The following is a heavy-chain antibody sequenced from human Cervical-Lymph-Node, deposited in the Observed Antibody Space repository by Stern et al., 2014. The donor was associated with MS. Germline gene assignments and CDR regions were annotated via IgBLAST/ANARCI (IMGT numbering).Heavy chain of an antibody. V-gene: IGHV3-23*01. J-gene: IGHJ2*01. D-gene: IGHD2-21*02. Sequence: EVQLLESGGGLVQPGGSLRLSCAASGFTFSSYAMSWVRQAPGKGLEWVSAISGSGRSTYYADSVKARFTISRDNSKNTLYLQMNSLRAEDTAVYYCAKRGDRSYWYFDLWGRGTLVTVSS. CDR2: ISGSGRST. CDR3: AKRGDRSYWYFDL. CDR1: GFTFSSYA.